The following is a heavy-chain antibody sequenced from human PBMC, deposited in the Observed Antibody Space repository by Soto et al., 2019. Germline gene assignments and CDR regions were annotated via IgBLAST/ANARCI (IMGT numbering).Heavy chain of an antibody. D-gene: IGHD3-10*01. Sequence: SETLSLTCTFSGGSISSSIYYWGWIRQPPGKGLEWIGSIYYSGSTYYNPSLKSRVTISVDTSKNQFSLKLSSVTAADTAVYYCARRVRIAMVRGVISGWFDPWGQGTLVTVS. CDR1: GGSISSSIYY. CDR3: ARRVRIAMVRGVISGWFDP. CDR2: IYYSGST. V-gene: IGHV4-39*01. J-gene: IGHJ5*02.